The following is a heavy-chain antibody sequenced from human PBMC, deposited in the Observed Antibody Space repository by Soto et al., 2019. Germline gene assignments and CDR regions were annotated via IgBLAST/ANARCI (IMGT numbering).Heavy chain of an antibody. Sequence: SETLSLTCTVSGGSISNYYWSWIRQSPGEGLEWFGEIYSSGSTNYNPSLKSRVTISVDTSKNQFSLKLSSVTAADTAVYYCARGGYCSSTSCYSANSYYMDVWGKGTTVTVSS. CDR2: IYSSGST. CDR3: ARGGYCSSTSCYSANSYYMDV. D-gene: IGHD2-2*01. J-gene: IGHJ6*03. CDR1: GGSISNYY. V-gene: IGHV4-59*12.